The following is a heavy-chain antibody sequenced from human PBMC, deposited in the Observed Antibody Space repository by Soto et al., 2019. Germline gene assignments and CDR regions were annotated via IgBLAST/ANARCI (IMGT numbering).Heavy chain of an antibody. J-gene: IGHJ5*01. CDR3: VRDQKYFRVNGNWFDS. Sequence: ASVKVSCKASGYTSAGFGISCVLQSPLQGLEWMGWVSGNNGASNPAPKVQGRITMTLDTSTGVSYMALRSLRSDDTAIYYCVRDQKYFRVNGNWFDSWGQGTLVTVSS. V-gene: IGHV1-18*04. CDR1: GYTSAGFG. CDR2: VSGNNGAS. D-gene: IGHD2-2*01.